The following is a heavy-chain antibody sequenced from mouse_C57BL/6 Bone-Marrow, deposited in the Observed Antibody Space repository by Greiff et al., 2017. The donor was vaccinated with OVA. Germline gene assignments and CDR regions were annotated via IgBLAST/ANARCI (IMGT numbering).Heavy chain of an antibody. CDR3: TSGTWDLCFDY. D-gene: IGHD4-1*01. V-gene: IGHV14-1*01. J-gene: IGHJ2*01. CDR1: GFNIKDYY. Sequence: VQLKQSGAELVRPGASVKLSCTASGFNIKDYYMHWVKQRPEQGLEWIGRIDPEDGDTEYAPKFQGKATMTADTSSNTAYLQLSSLTSEDTAVYYCTSGTWDLCFDYWGQGTTLTVSS. CDR2: IDPEDGDT.